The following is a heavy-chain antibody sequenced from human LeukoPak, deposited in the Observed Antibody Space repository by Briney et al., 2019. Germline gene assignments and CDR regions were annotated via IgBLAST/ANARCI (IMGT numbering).Heavy chain of an antibody. CDR3: ARESGYYYDSSGYHGAFDI. Sequence: PSETLSLTCTVSGGSISSYYWSWIRQPPGKGLEWIGYIHYSGSTNYNPSLKSRVTISVDTSKNQFSLKLSSVTAADTAVYYCARESGYYYDSSGYHGAFDIWGQGTMVTVSS. CDR2: IHYSGST. V-gene: IGHV4-59*01. CDR1: GGSISSYY. J-gene: IGHJ3*02. D-gene: IGHD3-22*01.